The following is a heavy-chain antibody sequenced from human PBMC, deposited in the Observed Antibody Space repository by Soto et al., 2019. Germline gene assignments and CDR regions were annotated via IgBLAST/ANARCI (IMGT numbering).Heavy chain of an antibody. J-gene: IGHJ5*02. CDR2: IDPSDSYT. Sequence: GDSLNISGKGSGYRFTRYWISLVRQMPGTGMEWMGRIDPSDSYTNYSPSFQGHVTISADKSISTAYLQWSSLKASDTAMYYCATGLVVLEAKGNWFDACGKGTL. V-gene: IGHV5-10-1*01. CDR3: ATGLVVLEAKGNWFDA. D-gene: IGHD2-15*01. CDR1: GYRFTRYW.